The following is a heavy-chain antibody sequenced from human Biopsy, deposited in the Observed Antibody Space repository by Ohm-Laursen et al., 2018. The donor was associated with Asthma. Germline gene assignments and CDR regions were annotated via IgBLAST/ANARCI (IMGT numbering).Heavy chain of an antibody. V-gene: IGHV4-39*01. Sequence: PSETLSLTCTVSGGSITSSSYYWGWIRQPPGKGMEWIGSMYHSGSPYYHPSHKSRATISVDTSKNLLSLKMSPVTAADTAVYFCVRHQYSSSWSTFDYWGQGALVTVSS. D-gene: IGHD3-22*01. CDR1: GGSITSSSYY. J-gene: IGHJ4*02. CDR2: MYHSGSP. CDR3: VRHQYSSSWSTFDY.